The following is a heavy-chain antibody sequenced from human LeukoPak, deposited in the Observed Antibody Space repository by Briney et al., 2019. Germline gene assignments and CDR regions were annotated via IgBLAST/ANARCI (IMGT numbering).Heavy chain of an antibody. CDR1: GGSISSYY. J-gene: IGHJ4*02. CDR2: IYYSGST. CDR3: ARVLWFGELPPEYYFDY. D-gene: IGHD3-10*01. Sequence: SETLSLTCTVSGGSISSYYWSWLRQPPGKGLEWIGYIYYSGSTNYNPSLKSRVTISVDTSKNQFSLKLSSVTAADTAVYYCARVLWFGELPPEYYFDYWGQGTLVTVSS. V-gene: IGHV4-59*01.